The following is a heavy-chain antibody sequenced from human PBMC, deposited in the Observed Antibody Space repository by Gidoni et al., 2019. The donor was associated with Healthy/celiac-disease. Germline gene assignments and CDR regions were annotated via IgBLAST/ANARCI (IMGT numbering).Heavy chain of an antibody. V-gene: IGHV3-9*01. CDR1: GFTLDEYA. D-gene: IGHD3-3*01. Sequence: EVQLVESGGGLVQPGRSLRLSCAASGFTLDEYAMHWVRQAPGKGLEWVSGISWNSGSIGYADSVKGRFTISRDNAKNSLYLQMNSLRAEDTALYYCAKDPRFLEWLSQPFDYWGQGTLVTVSS. CDR3: AKDPRFLEWLSQPFDY. J-gene: IGHJ4*02. CDR2: ISWNSGSI.